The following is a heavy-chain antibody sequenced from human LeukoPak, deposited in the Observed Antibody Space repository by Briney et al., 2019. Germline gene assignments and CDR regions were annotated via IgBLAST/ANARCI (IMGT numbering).Heavy chain of an antibody. V-gene: IGHV3-9*01. Sequence: PGGSLRLSCAASGFTFDDYAMHWVRQAPGKGLEWVSGIGWISGGIVYADSVKGRFTISRDNAKKSLYLQMNSLGAEDTALYYCVKVTAAGFVDHWGQGTLVTVSS. D-gene: IGHD6-13*01. CDR3: VKVTAAGFVDH. J-gene: IGHJ4*02. CDR2: IGWISGGI. CDR1: GFTFDDYA.